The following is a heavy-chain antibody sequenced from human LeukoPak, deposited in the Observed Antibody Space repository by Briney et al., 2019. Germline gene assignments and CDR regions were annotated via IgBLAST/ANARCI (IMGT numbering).Heavy chain of an antibody. V-gene: IGHV4-34*01. D-gene: IGHD6-6*01. CDR3: ASLGGIAARPYHYYYMDV. J-gene: IGHJ6*03. CDR1: GGSISSYY. CDR2: INHSGST. Sequence: PSETLSLTCTVSGGSISSYYWSWIRQPPGKGLEWIGEINHSGSTNYNPSLKSRVTISVDTSKNQFSLKLSSVTAADTAVYYCASLGGIAARPYHYYYMDVWGKGTTVTVSS.